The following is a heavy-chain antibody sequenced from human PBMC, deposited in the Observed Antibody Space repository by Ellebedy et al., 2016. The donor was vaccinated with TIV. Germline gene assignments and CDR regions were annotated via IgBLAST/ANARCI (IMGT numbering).Heavy chain of an antibody. CDR1: GFTFSSYA. CDR3: ARATKKISGSYYPAFEI. Sequence: PGGSLRLSCAASGFTFSSYAMSWVRQAPGKGLEWVSTISHTGSRTYYADSVEGRFTISRDNSKKTLYLQMNSLRAEDTAVYYCARATKKISGSYYPAFEIWGQGTMVTVSS. V-gene: IGHV3-23*01. J-gene: IGHJ3*02. CDR2: ISHTGSRT. D-gene: IGHD3-10*01.